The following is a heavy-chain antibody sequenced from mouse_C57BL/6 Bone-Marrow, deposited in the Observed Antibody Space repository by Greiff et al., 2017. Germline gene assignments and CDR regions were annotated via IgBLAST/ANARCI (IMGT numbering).Heavy chain of an antibody. V-gene: IGHV3-6*01. J-gene: IGHJ2*01. CDR2: ISYDGSN. CDR1: GYSITSGYY. Sequence: EVKLQESGPGLVKPSQSLSLTCSVTGYSITSGYYWNWIRQFPGNKLEWMGYISYDGSNNYNPSLKNRISTTRDTSKNQFFLTLNSVTTEDTATYYCAREAFDYWGQGTTLTVSS. CDR3: AREAFDY.